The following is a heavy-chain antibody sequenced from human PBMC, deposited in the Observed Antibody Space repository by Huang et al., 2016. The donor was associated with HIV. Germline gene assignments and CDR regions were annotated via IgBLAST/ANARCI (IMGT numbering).Heavy chain of an antibody. CDR2: IYYSGST. V-gene: IGHV4-39*01. CDR3: ARHMDCSSSSCLAGGHERGPFDM. Sequence: QLQLQESGPGLVKPSETLSLTCSVSGGSISSSSYYWGWIRQPPGKGLEWIVSIYYSGSTCYNPSLKSRVTISVDTSKNQFSLRLSSVTAADTSVYYCARHMDCSSSSCLAGGHERGPFDMWGQGTMVTVSS. J-gene: IGHJ3*02. CDR1: GGSISSSSYY. D-gene: IGHD2-2*01.